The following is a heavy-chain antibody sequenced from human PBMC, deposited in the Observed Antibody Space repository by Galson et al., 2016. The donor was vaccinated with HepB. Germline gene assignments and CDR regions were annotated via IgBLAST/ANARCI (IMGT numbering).Heavy chain of an antibody. CDR3: ARGLAVTASGLYYYYYYMDV. V-gene: IGHV4-59*01. CDR1: GGSMSSYY. D-gene: IGHD6-19*01. J-gene: IGHJ6*03. Sequence: SETLSLTCNVSGGSMSSYYWSWIRQPPGKGLEWIGNIYYSGNTNYNPSLKSRVTISEDTSKNQFSLNLSPVTAADTAVYYCARGLAVTASGLYYYYYYMDVWGKGTTVTVSS. CDR2: IYYSGNT.